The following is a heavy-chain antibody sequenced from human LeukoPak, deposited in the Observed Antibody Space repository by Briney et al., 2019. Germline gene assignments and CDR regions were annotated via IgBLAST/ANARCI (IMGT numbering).Heavy chain of an antibody. V-gene: IGHV4-39*07. J-gene: IGHJ4*02. CDR1: GGSISSSSYY. CDR2: IYYSGST. Sequence: PSETLSLTCTVSGGSISSSSYYWGWIRQPPGKGLEWIGSIYYSGSTYYNPSLKSRVTISVDTSKNQFSLKLSSVTAADTAVYYCARDRGDGYNSGYWGQGTLVTVSS. D-gene: IGHD5-24*01. CDR3: ARDRGDGYNSGY.